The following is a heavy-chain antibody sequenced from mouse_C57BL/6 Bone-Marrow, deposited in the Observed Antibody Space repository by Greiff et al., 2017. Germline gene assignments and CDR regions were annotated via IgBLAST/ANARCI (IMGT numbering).Heavy chain of an antibody. Sequence: QVQLKQPGAELVKPGASVKVSCKASGYTFTSYWMHWVKQRPGQGLEWIGRIHPSDSATNYNQKFKGKATLTVDKSSSTAYMQLSSLTSEDSAVYYCAIDSRRDWYFDVWGTGTTVTVSS. CDR2: IHPSDSAT. J-gene: IGHJ1*03. CDR3: AIDSRRDWYFDV. V-gene: IGHV1-74*01. CDR1: GYTFTSYW.